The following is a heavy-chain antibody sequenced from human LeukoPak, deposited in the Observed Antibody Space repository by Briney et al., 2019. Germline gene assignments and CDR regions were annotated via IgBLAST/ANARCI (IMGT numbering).Heavy chain of an antibody. CDR1: GYSISSGYY. CDR2: IYHSGST. V-gene: IGHV4-38-2*01. Sequence: PSETLSLTCAVSGYSISSGYYWGRIRQPPGKGLEWIGSIYHSGSTYYNPSLKNRVTISVDTSKNQFSLKLSSVTAADTAVYYCARSKNYYYYYMDVWGKGTTVTVSS. CDR3: ARSKNYYYYYMDV. J-gene: IGHJ6*03.